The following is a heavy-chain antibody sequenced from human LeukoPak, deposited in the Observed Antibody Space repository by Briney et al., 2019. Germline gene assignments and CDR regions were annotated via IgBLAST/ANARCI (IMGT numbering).Heavy chain of an antibody. D-gene: IGHD2-15*01. J-gene: IGHJ4*02. CDR1: GYTFTSYA. Sequence: ASVKVSCKASGYTFTSYAMHWVRQAPGQRLEWMGWINAGNGNTKYSQKFQGRVTITRDTSASTAYMELSSLRSEDTAVYYCARARTGSGANYDYWGQGTLVTVSS. CDR2: INAGNGNT. CDR3: ARARTGSGANYDY. V-gene: IGHV1-3*01.